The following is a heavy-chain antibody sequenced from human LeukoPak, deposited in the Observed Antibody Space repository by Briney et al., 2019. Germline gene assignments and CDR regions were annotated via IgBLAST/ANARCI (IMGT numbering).Heavy chain of an antibody. CDR2: IYYTET. V-gene: IGHV4-59*01. Sequence: GSLRLSCAASGFTFSSYWMSWVRQAPGKGLEWIGHIYYTETSYNPSLKSRVTISADTSKNQFSLKLYSVTAADTAVYYCATRKLGNDYWGQGTLVTVSS. D-gene: IGHD7-27*01. CDR3: ATRKLGNDY. CDR1: GFTFSSYW. J-gene: IGHJ4*02.